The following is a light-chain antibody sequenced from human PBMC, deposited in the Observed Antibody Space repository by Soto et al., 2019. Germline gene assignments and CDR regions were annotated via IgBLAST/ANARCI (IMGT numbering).Light chain of an antibody. CDR2: GAS. V-gene: IGKV3-15*01. J-gene: IGKJ1*01. Sequence: EIVMTQSPATLYVSPGERATLSCRASQSVSSNLDWYQQKRGQAPRLLIYGASNRATGIPARFSGSGSGTEITLTIISVQSEDFAVYYCQHYNTWPETFSKGITVEIK. CDR1: QSVSSN. CDR3: QHYNTWPET.